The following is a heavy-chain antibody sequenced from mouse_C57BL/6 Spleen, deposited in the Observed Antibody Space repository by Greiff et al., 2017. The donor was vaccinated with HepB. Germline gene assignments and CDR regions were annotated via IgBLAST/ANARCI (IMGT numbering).Heavy chain of an antibody. V-gene: IGHV5-17*01. J-gene: IGHJ1*03. D-gene: IGHD4-1*01. CDR1: GFTFSDYG. CDR3: ARPNPGGYFDV. Sequence: EVKLVESGGGLVKPGGSLKLSCAASGFTFSDYGMHWVRQAPEKGLEWVAYISSGSSTIYYADTVKGRFTISRDNAKNTLFLQMTSLRSEDTAMYYCARPNPGGYFDVWGTGTTVTVSS. CDR2: ISSGSSTI.